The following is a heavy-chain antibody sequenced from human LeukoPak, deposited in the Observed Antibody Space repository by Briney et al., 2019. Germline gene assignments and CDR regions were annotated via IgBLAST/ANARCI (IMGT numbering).Heavy chain of an antibody. D-gene: IGHD4-17*01. V-gene: IGHV3-53*01. J-gene: IGHJ4*02. CDR1: GFTVSSNY. CDR3: ARSPSYYGDYSPLFFDY. CDR2: IYSGGST. Sequence: GGSLRLSCAASGFTVSSNYMSWVRQAPGKGLEWVSVIYSGGSTCYADSVKGRFTISRDNSMNTLYLQMNSLRAEDTAVYYCARSPSYYGDYSPLFFDYWGQGTLVTVSS.